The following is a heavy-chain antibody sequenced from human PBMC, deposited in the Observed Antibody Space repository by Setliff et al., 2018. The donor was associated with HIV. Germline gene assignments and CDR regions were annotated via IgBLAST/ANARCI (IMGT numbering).Heavy chain of an antibody. D-gene: IGHD5-12*01. Sequence: ASVKVSCKASGGTFSSNGINWVRQATGQGLEWMGWMNPNSGNTGYAQKFQGRVTMTRNTSISTAYMELSSLRSEDTAVYYCARASQGGGYNYWGQGTLVTVSS. CDR1: GGTFSSNG. CDR2: MNPNSGNT. CDR3: ARASQGGGYNY. V-gene: IGHV1-8*02. J-gene: IGHJ4*02.